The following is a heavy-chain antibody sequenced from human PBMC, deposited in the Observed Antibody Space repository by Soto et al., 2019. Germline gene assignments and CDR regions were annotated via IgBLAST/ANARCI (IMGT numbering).Heavy chain of an antibody. Sequence: GGSLRLSCAASGFTFSSYSMNWIRQAPGKGLEWVSYISSSSSTIYYADSVKGRFTISRDNAKNSLYLQMNSLRDEDTAVYYCARGDYYDSSGYYFIPDYYYGMDVWGQGTTVTVS. J-gene: IGHJ6*02. CDR2: ISSSSSTI. CDR3: ARGDYYDSSGYYFIPDYYYGMDV. V-gene: IGHV3-48*02. D-gene: IGHD3-22*01. CDR1: GFTFSSYS.